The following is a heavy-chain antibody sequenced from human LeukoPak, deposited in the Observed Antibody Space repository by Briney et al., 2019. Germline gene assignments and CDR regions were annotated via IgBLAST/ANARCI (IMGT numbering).Heavy chain of an antibody. J-gene: IGHJ4*02. D-gene: IGHD3-22*01. Sequence: SGESLKISCKGSGYRFSTYWIGWVRQMPGKGLEWMGRIDPSDSYTNYSPSFQGHVTISADKSISTAYLQWSSLKASDTAMYYCASRHTYYYDSSGYYLDDYWGQGTLVTVSS. CDR1: GYRFSTYW. V-gene: IGHV5-10-1*01. CDR2: IDPSDSYT. CDR3: ASRHTYYYDSSGYYLDDY.